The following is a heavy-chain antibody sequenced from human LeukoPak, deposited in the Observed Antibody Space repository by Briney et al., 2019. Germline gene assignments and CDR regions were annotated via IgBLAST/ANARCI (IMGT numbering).Heavy chain of an antibody. CDR3: ARGKSIAARPMARGGYFDY. CDR1: GFTFSSYA. CDR2: ISYDGSNK. J-gene: IGHJ4*02. D-gene: IGHD6-6*01. Sequence: GGSLRLSCAASGFTFSSYAMHWVRQAPDKGLEWVAVISYDGSNKYYADSVKGRFTISRDNSKNTLYLQMNSLRAEDTAVYYCARGKSIAARPMARGGYFDYWGQGTLVTVSS. V-gene: IGHV3-30*01.